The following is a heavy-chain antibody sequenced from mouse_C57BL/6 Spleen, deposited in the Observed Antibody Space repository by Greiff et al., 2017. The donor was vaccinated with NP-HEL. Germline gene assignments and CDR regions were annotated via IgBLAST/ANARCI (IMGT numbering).Heavy chain of an antibody. V-gene: IGHV1-69*01. Sequence: QVQLQQPGAELVMPGASVKLSCKASGYTFTSYWMHWVKQRPGQGLEWIGEIDPSDSYTNYNQKFKGKSTLTVDKSSSTAYMQLSSLTSEDSAVYYCARDGYFDVWGTGNTVTVSS. CDR1: GYTFTSYW. D-gene: IGHD2-3*01. CDR2: IDPSDSYT. J-gene: IGHJ1*03. CDR3: ARDGYFDV.